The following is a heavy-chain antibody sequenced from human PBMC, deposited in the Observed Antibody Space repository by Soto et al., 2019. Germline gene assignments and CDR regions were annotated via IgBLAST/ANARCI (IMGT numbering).Heavy chain of an antibody. Sequence: QVHLVQSGAEVKKPGASVKVSCKGSGYGFTTYGITWVRQAPGQGLEWMAWISAHNGNTNYAQKLQGRVTVTRDTXXXXAXXELRSLXSDXTAVYYCARGRYGDYWGQGALVTVSS. CDR1: GYGFTTYG. CDR3: ARGRYGDY. D-gene: IGHD1-1*01. CDR2: ISAHNGNT. J-gene: IGHJ4*02. V-gene: IGHV1-18*01.